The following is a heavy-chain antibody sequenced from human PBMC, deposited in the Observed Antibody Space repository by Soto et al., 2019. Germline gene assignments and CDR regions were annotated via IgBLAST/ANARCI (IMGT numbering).Heavy chain of an antibody. J-gene: IGHJ5*02. V-gene: IGHV3-30*18. CDR3: AKDSGIAVAGDSNWFDP. CDR2: ISYDGSNK. D-gene: IGHD6-19*01. CDR1: GFTFSSYG. Sequence: GGSLRLSCAASGFTFSSYGMHWVRQAPGKGLEWVAVISYDGSNKYYADSVKGRFTISRDNSKNTLYLQMNSLRAEDTAVYYCAKDSGIAVAGDSNWFDPWGQGTLVTVSS.